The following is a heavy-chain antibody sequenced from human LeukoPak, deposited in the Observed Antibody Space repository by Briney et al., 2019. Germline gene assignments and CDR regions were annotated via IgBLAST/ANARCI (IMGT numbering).Heavy chain of an antibody. V-gene: IGHV1-2*02. J-gene: IGHJ5*02. Sequence: ASVKVSCKASGYTFTGYYMHWVRQAPGQGLEWMGWINPNSGGTNYAQKFQGRVTMTRDTSISTAYMELSRLRSDDTAVYYCARVHIAAAGTGWFDPWGQGTLVTVSS. CDR2: INPNSGGT. D-gene: IGHD6-13*01. CDR1: GYTFTGYY. CDR3: ARVHIAAAGTGWFDP.